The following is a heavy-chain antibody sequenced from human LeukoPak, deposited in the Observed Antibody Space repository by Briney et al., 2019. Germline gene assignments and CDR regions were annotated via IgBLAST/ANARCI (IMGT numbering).Heavy chain of an antibody. CDR2: ITSSSSTI. CDR1: GFTFSTYS. D-gene: IGHD2-2*02. V-gene: IGHV3-48*01. CDR3: ARASYCSSITCYTGFDY. Sequence: GGSLRLSCAASGFTFSTYSMNWVRQAPGKGLEWVSYITSSSSTIYHAGSVKGRFTISRDNAKNSLYLQVNSLRAEDTAVYYCARASYCSSITCYTGFDYWGQGTLVTVSS. J-gene: IGHJ4*02.